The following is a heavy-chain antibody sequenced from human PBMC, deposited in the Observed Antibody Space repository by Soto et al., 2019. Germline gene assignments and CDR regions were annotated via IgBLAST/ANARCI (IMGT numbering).Heavy chain of an antibody. V-gene: IGHV1-2*04. CDR1: GYTFTGYY. Sequence: QVQLVQSGAEVKKPGASVKVSCKASGYTFTGYYMHWVRQAPGQGLEWMGWINPNSGDTNYAQKFQGWVTMTRDTSISTAYMELSRLRSDDTAVYYCARATFIAVAGTSGMDVWGQGTTVTVSS. CDR3: ARATFIAVAGTSGMDV. J-gene: IGHJ6*02. CDR2: INPNSGDT. D-gene: IGHD6-19*01.